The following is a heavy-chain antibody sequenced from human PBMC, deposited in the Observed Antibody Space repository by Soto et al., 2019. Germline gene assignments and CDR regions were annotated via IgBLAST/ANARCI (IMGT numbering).Heavy chain of an antibody. CDR1: GGSISHYY. D-gene: IGHD3-3*01. J-gene: IGHJ4*02. CDR3: ARDVRYAYDF. Sequence: VQLQESGPGLVKPSETLSLTCTVSGGSISHYYWSWIRQPAGKGLEWIGRIYGSGGTNYNPSLKSRVTMSVDTSKNQFSLRLTSVSAADTAVYYCARDVRYAYDFWGQGTLVIVSS. CDR2: IYGSGGT. V-gene: IGHV4-4*07.